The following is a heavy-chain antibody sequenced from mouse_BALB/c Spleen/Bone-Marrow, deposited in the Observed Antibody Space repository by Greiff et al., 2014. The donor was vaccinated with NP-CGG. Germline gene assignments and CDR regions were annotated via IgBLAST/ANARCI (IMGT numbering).Heavy chain of an antibody. J-gene: IGHJ4*01. CDR3: ARQYGNFGVMDY. D-gene: IGHD2-1*01. V-gene: IGHV5-6*01. Sequence: EVQVVESGGDLVKPGGSLKLSCAASGFTFSRYGKSWVRQTPDKRLEWVANISFGGGYTYYPDSVKGRFTISRDNAKNTLYPQMSSLKSEDTAMYYCARQYGNFGVMDYWGQGTSVTVSS. CDR2: ISFGGGYT. CDR1: GFTFSRYG.